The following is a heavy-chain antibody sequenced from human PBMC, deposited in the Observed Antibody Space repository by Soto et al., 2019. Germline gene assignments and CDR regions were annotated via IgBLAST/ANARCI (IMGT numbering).Heavy chain of an antibody. D-gene: IGHD5-12*01. J-gene: IGHJ4*02. CDR2: IYYSGST. Sequence: SETLSLTCTISGGSISSYYWSWIRQPPGKGLEWIGYIYYSGSTNYNPSLKSRVTISVDTSKNQFSPKLSSVTAADTAVYYCARESRGGNVDYWGQGTLVTVS. CDR3: ARESRGGNVDY. CDR1: GGSISSYY. V-gene: IGHV4-59*01.